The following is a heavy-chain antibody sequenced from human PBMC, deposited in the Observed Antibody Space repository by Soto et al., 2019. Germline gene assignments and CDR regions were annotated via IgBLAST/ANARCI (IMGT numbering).Heavy chain of an antibody. Sequence: PSETLSLTCTVSGGSISSSSYYWGWIRQPPGKGLEWIGSIYYSGSTYYNPSLKSRVTISVDTSKNQFSLKLSSVTAADTAVYYCASRPQHDYGDHYYYYYYMDVWGKGTTVTVSS. CDR1: GGSISSSSYY. V-gene: IGHV4-39*01. J-gene: IGHJ6*03. CDR3: ASRPQHDYGDHYYYYYYMDV. D-gene: IGHD4-17*01. CDR2: IYYSGST.